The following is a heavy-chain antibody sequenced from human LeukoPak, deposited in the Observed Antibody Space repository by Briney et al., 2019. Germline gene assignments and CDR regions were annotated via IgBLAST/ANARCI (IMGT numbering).Heavy chain of an antibody. CDR3: ARTYSSGWYGGDAFDI. V-gene: IGHV3-7*02. CDR2: IKQDGSEK. J-gene: IGHJ3*02. D-gene: IGHD6-19*01. Sequence: SGGSLRLSCAASGFTFSTYWMNWVRQAPGKGLEWVADIKQDGSEKYYVDSVKGRFTISRDNAKNSLYLQVNSLRAEDTAVYYCARTYSSGWYGGDAFDIWGQGTMVTVSS. CDR1: GFTFSTYW.